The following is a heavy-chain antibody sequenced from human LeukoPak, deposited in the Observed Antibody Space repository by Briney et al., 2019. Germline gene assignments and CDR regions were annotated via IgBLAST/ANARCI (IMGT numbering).Heavy chain of an antibody. J-gene: IGHJ4*02. CDR1: GFSLNTSGLS. V-gene: IGHV2-5*02. Sequence: SGPTLVKPTQTLTLTCTFSGFSLNTSGLSVGWIRQPPGKALEWLALIYWDDDKRCSPSLNNRLTITKDTSKNQVVLTMSNMDSVDAATYYCAHRRGKVVRNSGSDYWGQGTLVTVSS. CDR3: AHRRGKVVRNSGSDY. D-gene: IGHD2-15*01. CDR2: IYWDDDK.